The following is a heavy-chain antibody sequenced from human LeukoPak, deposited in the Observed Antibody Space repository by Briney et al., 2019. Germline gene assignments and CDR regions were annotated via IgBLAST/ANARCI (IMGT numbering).Heavy chain of an antibody. CDR3: ARRLQALQTTACDY. CDR1: GDSFTTYW. V-gene: IGHV5-51*01. D-gene: IGHD4-11*01. J-gene: IGHJ4*02. Sequence: GESLKISCKGSGDSFTTYWMGWVRQMPGKGLEWMGIIYPGDSDTRYSPPFQGQVTISADKSISTAYLQWSSLKATDTAMYYCARRLQALQTTACDYWGQGTLVTVSS. CDR2: IYPGDSDT.